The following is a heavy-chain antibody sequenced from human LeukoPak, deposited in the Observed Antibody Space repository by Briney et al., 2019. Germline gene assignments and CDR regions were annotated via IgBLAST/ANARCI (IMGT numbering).Heavy chain of an antibody. V-gene: IGHV1-69*02. CDR2: IIPILGIA. D-gene: IGHD3-22*01. J-gene: IGHJ3*02. CDR1: GGTFSSYT. CDR3: ARGGGTMIVVVTPDAFDI. Sequence: GASVKVSCKASGGTFSSYTISWVRQAPGQGLGWMGRIIPILGIANYAQEFQGRVTITADKSTSTAYMELSSLRSEDTAVYYCARGGGTMIVVVTPDAFDIWGQGTMVTVSS.